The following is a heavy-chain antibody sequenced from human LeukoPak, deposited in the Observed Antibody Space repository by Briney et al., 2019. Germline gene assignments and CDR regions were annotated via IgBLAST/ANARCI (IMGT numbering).Heavy chain of an antibody. CDR3: ASRERLWFGGLDY. D-gene: IGHD3-10*01. J-gene: IGHJ4*02. CDR2: INHSGST. CDR1: GGSFSGYY. Sequence: PSETLSLTCAVYGGSFSGYYWSWIRQPPGKGLEWIGEINHSGSTNYNPSLKSRVTISVDTSKNQFSLKLSSVTAADTAVYYCASRERLWFGGLDYWGQGTLVTVSS. V-gene: IGHV4-34*01.